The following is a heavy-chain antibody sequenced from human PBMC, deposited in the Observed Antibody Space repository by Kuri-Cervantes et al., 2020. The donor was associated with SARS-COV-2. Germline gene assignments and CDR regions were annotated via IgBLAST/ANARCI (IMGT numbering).Heavy chain of an antibody. Sequence: ASVKVSCKASAYTFTAYFIHWVRQAPGQGLEWMGWISTYYGDTDYAQSFQDRVTMTTDTSTSTAYMELKSLRSDDTAVYYCARGYGSRSSFDYWGQGTLVTVSS. D-gene: IGHD6-13*01. CDR3: ARGYGSRSSFDY. CDR1: AYTFTAYF. J-gene: IGHJ4*02. V-gene: IGHV1-18*04. CDR2: ISTYYGDT.